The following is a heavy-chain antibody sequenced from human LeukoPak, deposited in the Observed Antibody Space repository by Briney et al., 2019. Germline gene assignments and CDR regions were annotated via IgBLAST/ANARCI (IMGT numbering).Heavy chain of an antibody. CDR2: IKQDGSEK. CDR3: AREYSSGWYANVYFDY. V-gene: IGHV3-7*01. D-gene: IGHD6-19*01. CDR1: GFTFSSYW. Sequence: GGSLRLSCAASGFTFSSYWMSWVRQAPGKGLEWVANIKQDGSEKYYVDSVKGQFTISRDNSKNTLYLQMNSLRAEDTAVYYCAREYSSGWYANVYFDYWGQGTLVTVSS. J-gene: IGHJ4*02.